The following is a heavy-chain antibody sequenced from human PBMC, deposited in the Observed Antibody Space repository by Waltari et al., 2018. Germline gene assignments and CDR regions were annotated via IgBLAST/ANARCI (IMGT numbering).Heavy chain of an antibody. CDR1: GFTFSSYA. D-gene: IGHD5-12*01. CDR3: AKATSGYFYNYGLDF. CDR2: ISNRSGAT. Sequence: EVQLLESGGGLVQPGGSLRLSCAASGFTFSSYAMSWVRQSPGKGLEWVSGISNRSGATYYADAVKGRFTISRDKSKNTLYLQMNSLRAEDTAVYYCAKATSGYFYNYGLDFWGQGILVTVSS. J-gene: IGHJ4*02. V-gene: IGHV3-23*01.